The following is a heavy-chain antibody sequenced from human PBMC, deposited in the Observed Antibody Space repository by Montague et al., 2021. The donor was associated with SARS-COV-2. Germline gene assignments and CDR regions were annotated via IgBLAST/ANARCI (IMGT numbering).Heavy chain of an antibody. CDR3: ARLRDGVVPSPILGVGPYYCYWYMDV. J-gene: IGHJ6*03. D-gene: IGHD3-10*01. V-gene: IGHV4-34*01. CDR2: INHGGST. CDR1: GTSFSGYY. Sequence: SETLSLTCAVHGTSFSGYYWNWIRQPPGKGLEWIGEINHGGSTKYSPSLKSRLTISADTSKNQFSLKLTSVAAADTAVYYCARLRDGVVPSPILGVGPYYCYWYMDVWGRGTTVTVSS.